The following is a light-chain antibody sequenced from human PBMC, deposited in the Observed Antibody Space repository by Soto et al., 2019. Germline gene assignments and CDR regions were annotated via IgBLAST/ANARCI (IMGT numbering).Light chain of an antibody. Sequence: DIEITQFPSTLSGSVGDRVTITGRGSQSISSRLAWYQQKPGKAPRLLIYVASSLASGIPCRFSGSGSGTEFTLTISSLQPDDFATYYCQQYKSYSGTFGQGTKVEIK. CDR2: VAS. V-gene: IGKV1-5*01. CDR3: QQYKSYSGT. CDR1: QSISSR. J-gene: IGKJ1*01.